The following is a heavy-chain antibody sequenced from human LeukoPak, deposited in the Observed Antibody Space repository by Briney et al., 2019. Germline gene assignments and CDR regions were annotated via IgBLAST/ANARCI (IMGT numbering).Heavy chain of an antibody. CDR1: GFTFSSYD. D-gene: IGHD2-15*01. J-gene: IGHJ3*02. CDR2: MGSAGNT. V-gene: IGHV3-13*04. CDR3: AREGYDEAFDI. Sequence: GGSLRLSCAASGFTFSSYDMHWVRQATGKGLEWVSAMGSAGNTYYVGSVKGRFTISREIAKNSLYLQMNSLRAGDTAVYYCAREGYDEAFDIWGHGTMVTVSS.